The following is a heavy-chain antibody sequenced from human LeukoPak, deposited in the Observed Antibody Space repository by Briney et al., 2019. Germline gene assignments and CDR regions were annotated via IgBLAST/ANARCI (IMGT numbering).Heavy chain of an antibody. CDR2: IQQDGSEK. Sequence: GGSLRLSCAASGFTFSNFWMHWVRLAPGKGLEWVANIQQDGSEKYYVDSVKGRFTISRDNAKNSLYLQMNSLRAEDTAVYYCARDPPSFQHWGQGTLVIVSS. CDR1: GFTFSNFW. V-gene: IGHV3-7*01. J-gene: IGHJ1*01. CDR3: ARDPPSFQH.